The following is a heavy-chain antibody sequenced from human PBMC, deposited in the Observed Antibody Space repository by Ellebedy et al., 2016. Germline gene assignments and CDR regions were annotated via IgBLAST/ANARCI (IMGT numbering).Heavy chain of an antibody. V-gene: IGHV4-39*07. CDR2: LYNSGGT. D-gene: IGHD3-16*02. CDR1: GGSISSSMYY. J-gene: IGHJ4*01. CDR3: ARAPKGGYDYVWGSDRLYYFDY. Sequence: SETLSLTXSVSGGSISSSMYYWGWVRQPPGKGLEWIGTLYNSGGTYSNPSLRSRVTISVDTSKNQFSLKLSSVTAADTAVYYCARAPKGGYDYVWGSDRLYYFDYWGHGTVVTVSS.